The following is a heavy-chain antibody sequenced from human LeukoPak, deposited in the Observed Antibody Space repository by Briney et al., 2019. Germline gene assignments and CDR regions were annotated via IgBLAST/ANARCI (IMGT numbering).Heavy chain of an antibody. Sequence: GGSLRLSCAVSGCCVTNNYMCWGRQAPGGGLEWVSVFYVGGATYYADSVKGRVTISRDNSENTLYLQMKSLRAADTAVYYCARGDGYNFFDYWGQGTLVTVSS. V-gene: IGHV3-53*01. CDR3: ARGDGYNFFDY. J-gene: IGHJ4*02. CDR2: FYVGGAT. D-gene: IGHD5-24*01. CDR1: GCCVTNNY.